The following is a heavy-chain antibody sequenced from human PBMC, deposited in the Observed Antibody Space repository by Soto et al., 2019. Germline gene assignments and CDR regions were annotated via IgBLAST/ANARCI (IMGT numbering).Heavy chain of an antibody. CDR3: ARHGYRSSWYVWFDP. CDR2: IYYSGST. D-gene: IGHD6-13*01. CDR1: GGSISSYY. V-gene: IGHV4-59*08. J-gene: IGHJ5*02. Sequence: QVQLQESGPGLVKPSETLSLTCTVSGGSISSYYWSWIRQPPGKGLEWIGYIYYSGSTNYNPSRRVRFTISVDTSKNQFSLKLSSVTAADTAVYYCARHGYRSSWYVWFDPWGQGTLVTVSS.